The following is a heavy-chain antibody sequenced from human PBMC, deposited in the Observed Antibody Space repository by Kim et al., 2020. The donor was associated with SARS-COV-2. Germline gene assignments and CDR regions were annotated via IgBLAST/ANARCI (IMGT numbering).Heavy chain of an antibody. CDR2: IKSKTDGGTT. Sequence: GGSLRLSCAASGFTFSNAWMSWVRQAPGKGLEWVGRIKSKTDGGTTDYAAPVKGRFTISRDDSKNTLYLQMNSLKTEDTAVYYCTTVYDILTGYYTARYYYGMDVWGQGTTVTVSS. J-gene: IGHJ6*02. CDR3: TTVYDILTGYYTARYYYGMDV. V-gene: IGHV3-15*01. CDR1: GFTFSNAW. D-gene: IGHD3-9*01.